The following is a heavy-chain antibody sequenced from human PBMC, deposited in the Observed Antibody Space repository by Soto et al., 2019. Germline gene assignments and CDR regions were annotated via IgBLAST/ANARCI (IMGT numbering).Heavy chain of an antibody. Sequence: SETLSLTCIVSGGSISSYYWYWIRQPPGKGLEWIGCIYYSGSTNYNPSLKSRVTISVDTSKNQFSLKLSSVTAADTAVYYCARGYSGSYNYFDYWGQGTLVTVSS. J-gene: IGHJ4*02. D-gene: IGHD1-26*01. CDR2: IYYSGST. V-gene: IGHV4-59*01. CDR3: ARGYSGSYNYFDY. CDR1: GGSISSYY.